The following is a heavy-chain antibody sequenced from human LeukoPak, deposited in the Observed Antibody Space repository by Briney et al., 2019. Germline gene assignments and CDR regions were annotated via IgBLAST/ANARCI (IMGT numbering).Heavy chain of an antibody. CDR3: AKDRDAEYYFDY. D-gene: IGHD2-2*01. V-gene: IGHV3-30*18. Sequence: TGGSPRLSCAASGLTFSSYGMHWVRQAPGKGLEWVAVISYDGSSKYYADSVKGRFTISRDNSKNTLYLQMNSLRAEDTAVYYCAKDRDAEYYFDYWGQGTLVTVSS. J-gene: IGHJ4*02. CDR1: GLTFSSYG. CDR2: ISYDGSSK.